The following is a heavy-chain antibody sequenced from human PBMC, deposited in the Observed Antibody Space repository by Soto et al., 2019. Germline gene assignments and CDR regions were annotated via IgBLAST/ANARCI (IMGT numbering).Heavy chain of an antibody. D-gene: IGHD2-15*01. J-gene: IGHJ4*02. CDR1: GFTFSSYG. Sequence: QPGGSLRLSCAASGFTFSSYGMHWVRQAPGKGLEWVAVISYDGSNKYYADSVKGRFTISRDNSKNTLYLQMNSLRAEDTAVYYCAKDIGYCSGGSCEYYFDYWGQGTLVTVSS. CDR3: AKDIGYCSGGSCEYYFDY. CDR2: ISYDGSNK. V-gene: IGHV3-30*18.